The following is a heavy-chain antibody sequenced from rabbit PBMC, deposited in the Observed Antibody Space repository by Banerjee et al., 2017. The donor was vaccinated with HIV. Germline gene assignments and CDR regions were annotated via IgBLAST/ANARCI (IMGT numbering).Heavy chain of an antibody. CDR2: INAVTGKA. Sequence: QEQLVESGGGLVQPGGSLTLSCTASGFSFSNKAVMCWVRQAPGKGLEWIACINAVTGKAVYASWAKGRFTCSKTSSTTVTLQLTSLTAADTATYFCARDTGTSFSTYGMDLWGPGTLVTVS. D-gene: IGHD8-1*01. CDR3: ARDTGTSFSTYGMDL. V-gene: IGHV1S45*01. J-gene: IGHJ6*01. CDR1: GFSFSNKAV.